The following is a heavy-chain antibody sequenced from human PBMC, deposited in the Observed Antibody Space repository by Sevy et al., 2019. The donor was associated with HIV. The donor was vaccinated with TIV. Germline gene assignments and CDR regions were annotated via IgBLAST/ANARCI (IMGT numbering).Heavy chain of an antibody. D-gene: IGHD6-19*01. CDR3: ATPRGTDWYEGAGGYFDV. V-gene: IGHV4-39*02. CDR2: IYNTGST. J-gene: IGHJ2*01. Sequence: SETLSLTCTVSGGSIRINSYYWGWVRQPPGKGLEWIGSIYNTGSTSYNPSLKSRVTIPVDTSKNNFSLRLTSMTAADTAVYYCATPRGTDWYEGAGGYFDVWGRGTLVTVSS. CDR1: GGSIRINSYY.